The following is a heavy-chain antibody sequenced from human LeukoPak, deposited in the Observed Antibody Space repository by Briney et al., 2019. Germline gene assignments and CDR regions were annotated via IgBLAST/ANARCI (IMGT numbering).Heavy chain of an antibody. Sequence: GGSLRLSCAAAGFTFSNYWMSWVRQAPGKGLEWVANIKQDGSEKYYVDSVKGRFTISRDNAKNSLYLQTNSLRAEDTAVYYCARYSGAFDIWGQGTMVTVSS. D-gene: IGHD1-26*01. CDR3: ARYSGAFDI. V-gene: IGHV3-7*01. CDR1: GFTFSNYW. J-gene: IGHJ3*02. CDR2: IKQDGSEK.